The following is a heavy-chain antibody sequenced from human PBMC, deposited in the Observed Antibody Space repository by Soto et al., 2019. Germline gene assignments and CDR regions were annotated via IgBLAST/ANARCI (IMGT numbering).Heavy chain of an antibody. Sequence: GGSLRLSCAASGFTFSSYGMHWVRQAPGKGLEWVAVIWYDGSNKYYADSVKGRFTISRDNSKNTLYLQMNSLRAEDTAVYYCARSFGWFGESYYGMDVWGQGTTVTVSS. V-gene: IGHV3-33*01. J-gene: IGHJ6*02. D-gene: IGHD3-10*01. CDR2: IWYDGSNK. CDR3: ARSFGWFGESYYGMDV. CDR1: GFTFSSYG.